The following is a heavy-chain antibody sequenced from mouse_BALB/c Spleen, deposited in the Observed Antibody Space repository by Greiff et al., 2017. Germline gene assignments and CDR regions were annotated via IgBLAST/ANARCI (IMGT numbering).Heavy chain of an antibody. D-gene: IGHD2-1*01. J-gene: IGHJ3*01. V-gene: IGHV1-9*01. Sequence: VQRVESGAELMKPGASVKISCKATGYTFSSYWIEWVKQRPGHGLEWIGEILPGSGSTNYNEKFKGKATFTADTSSNTAYMQLSSLTSEDSAVYYCARGGNYFAYWGQGTLVTVSA. CDR3: ARGGNYFAY. CDR2: ILPGSGST. CDR1: GYTFSSYW.